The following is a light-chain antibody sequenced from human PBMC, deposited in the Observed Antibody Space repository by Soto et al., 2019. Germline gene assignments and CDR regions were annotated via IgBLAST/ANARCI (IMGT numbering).Light chain of an antibody. CDR1: SSDVGGYNY. CDR2: EVS. Sequence: QSALTQPASVSGSPGQSITISCTGTSSDVGGYNYVSWYQQHPGKAPKPMIYEVSNRPSGVSNRFSGSKSGNTASLTISGLQAEDEADYYCSSYTSSSTRAFGGGTKLTVL. V-gene: IGLV2-14*01. J-gene: IGLJ3*02. CDR3: SSYTSSSTRA.